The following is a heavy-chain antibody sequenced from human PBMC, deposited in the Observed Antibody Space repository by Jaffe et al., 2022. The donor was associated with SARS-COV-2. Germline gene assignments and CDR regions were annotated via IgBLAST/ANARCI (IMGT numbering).Heavy chain of an antibody. CDR1: GFTFSSYW. CDR2: IKQDGSEK. J-gene: IGHJ4*02. Sequence: EVQLVESGGGLVQPGGSLRLSCAASGFTFSSYWMSWVRQAPGKGLEWVANIKQDGSEKYYVDSVKGRFTISRDNAKNSLYLQMNSLRAEDTAVYYCARVLGDTAMVTRGEGFDYWGQGTLVTVSS. V-gene: IGHV3-7*01. CDR3: ARVLGDTAMVTRGEGFDY. D-gene: IGHD5-18*01.